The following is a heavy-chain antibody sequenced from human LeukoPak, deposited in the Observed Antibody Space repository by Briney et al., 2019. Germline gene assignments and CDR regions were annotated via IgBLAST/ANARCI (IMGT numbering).Heavy chain of an antibody. CDR2: IYSGGGA. CDR3: VGEGKY. D-gene: IGHD4-17*01. CDR1: GLSVSSTY. V-gene: IGHV3-53*01. Sequence: GGSLRLSCAASGLSVSSTYMTWVRQAPGKGLEWVSVIYSGGGANYADSLKGRFSISRDNSKNTPYLQMKSLRAEDTAVYYCVGEGKYWGQGTLVTVSS. J-gene: IGHJ4*02.